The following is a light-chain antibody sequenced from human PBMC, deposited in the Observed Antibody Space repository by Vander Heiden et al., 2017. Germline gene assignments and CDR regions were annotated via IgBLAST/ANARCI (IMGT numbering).Light chain of an antibody. J-gene: IGLJ3*02. Sequence: SFLLTHPPTLPVSSGQTARITCSGDALPKKFAYWYQQKSGQAPVLVIFEDTKRPSGIPKRFSGSSSGTLATLTISGAQVEDEADYDCYSTDSSGNQGVFGGGTKVTVL. CDR1: ALPKKF. CDR3: YSTDSSGNQGV. CDR2: EDT. V-gene: IGLV3-10*01.